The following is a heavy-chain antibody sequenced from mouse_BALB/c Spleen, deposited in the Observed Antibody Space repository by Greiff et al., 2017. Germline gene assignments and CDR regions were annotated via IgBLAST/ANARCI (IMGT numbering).Heavy chain of an antibody. D-gene: IGHD1-2*01. CDR2: ISNGGGST. CDR3: ARHTATRAMDY. CDR1: GFTFISYT. Sequence: EVMLVESGGGLVQPGGSLKLSCAASGFTFISYTMSWVRQTPEKRLEWVAYISNGGGSTYYPDTVKGRFTISRDNAKNTLYLQMSSLKSEDTAMYYCARHTATRAMDYWGQGTSVTVSS. J-gene: IGHJ4*01. V-gene: IGHV5-12-2*01.